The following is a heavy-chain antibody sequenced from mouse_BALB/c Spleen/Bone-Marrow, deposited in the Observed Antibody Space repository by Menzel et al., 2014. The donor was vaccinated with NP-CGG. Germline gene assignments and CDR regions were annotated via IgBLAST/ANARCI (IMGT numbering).Heavy chain of an antibody. Sequence: VQLKESGGGLVQPGDSLRLSCAPSGSTFSDSYMAGVRQPPGKRLEWIAACRKKAKYYTTDNSTSVKDPFIVSRDTSQSVLYLQINALTAEDTAIYYCAKDLWYGNYFVYWGQGTLVTVSA. D-gene: IGHD2-10*02. CDR1: GSTFSDSY. J-gene: IGHJ3*01. V-gene: IGHV7-1*02. CDR3: AKDLWYGNYFVY. CDR2: CRKKAKYYTT.